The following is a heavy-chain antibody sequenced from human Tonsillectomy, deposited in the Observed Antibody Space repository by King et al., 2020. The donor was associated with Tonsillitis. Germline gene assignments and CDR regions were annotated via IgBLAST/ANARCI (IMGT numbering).Heavy chain of an antibody. J-gene: IGHJ6*02. V-gene: IGHV3-23*04. CDR3: AKDRDFWSPHGMDV. CDR1: GFTFSSYA. D-gene: IGHD3-3*01. CDR2: ISGSGGST. Sequence: QLVQSGGGLIQPGGSLRLSCAASGFTFSSYAMNWVRQAPGKGLEWVSGISGSGGSTYYADSVEGRFAISRDNSKNTLYPQMNSLRAEDTAVYYCAKDRDFWSPHGMDVWGQGTTVTVSS.